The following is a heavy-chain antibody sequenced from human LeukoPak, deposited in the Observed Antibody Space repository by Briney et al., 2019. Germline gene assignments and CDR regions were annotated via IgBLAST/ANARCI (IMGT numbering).Heavy chain of an antibody. CDR3: ARGDNVVVPAAPY. CDR1: GFTFSSYG. Sequence: GGSLRLSCAASGFTFSSYGMHWVRQAPGKGLEWVAVISYDGSNKYYADSVKGRFTISRDNSKNTLYLQMNSLRAEDTAVYYCARGDNVVVPAAPYWGQGTLVTVSS. J-gene: IGHJ4*02. V-gene: IGHV3-30*19. D-gene: IGHD2-2*01. CDR2: ISYDGSNK.